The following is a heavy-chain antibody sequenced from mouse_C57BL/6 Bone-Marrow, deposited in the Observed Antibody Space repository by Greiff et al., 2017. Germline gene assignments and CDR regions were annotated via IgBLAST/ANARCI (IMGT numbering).Heavy chain of an antibody. CDR3: ASYDGYYGFDY. J-gene: IGHJ2*01. V-gene: IGHV1-61*01. Sequence: QVQLQQPGAELVRPGSSVKLSCKASGYTFTSYWMDWVKQRPGQGLEWIGNIYPSDSETHYNQKFKDKATLTVDKSSSTAYMQLSSLTSEDSAVYYGASYDGYYGFDYWGQGTTLTVSS. CDR2: IYPSDSET. D-gene: IGHD2-3*01. CDR1: GYTFTSYW.